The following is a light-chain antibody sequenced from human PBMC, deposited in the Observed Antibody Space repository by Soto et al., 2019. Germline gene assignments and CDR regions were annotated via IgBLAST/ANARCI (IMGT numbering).Light chain of an antibody. V-gene: IGLV2-14*03. CDR2: DVS. CDR1: SSDVGGYNY. Sequence: QSALTQPASASASPGQSVSISCTGTSSDVGGYNYVSWYQHYPGKAPKLIIYDVSNRPSGISNRFSGSKSGNTASLTISGLQAEDEADYYCSSFARSSTLVFGGGTKLTVL. J-gene: IGLJ2*01. CDR3: SSFARSSTLV.